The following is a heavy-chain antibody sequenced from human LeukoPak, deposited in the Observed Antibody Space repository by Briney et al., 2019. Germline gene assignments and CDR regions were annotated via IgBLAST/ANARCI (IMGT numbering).Heavy chain of an antibody. CDR3: AKDSYSKGDF. D-gene: IGHD6-13*01. J-gene: IGHJ4*02. Sequence: GGSLRLSCAASGFTFSYHWMTWVRQAPGKGLEWVANIKNDGAVKNYVDSVKGRFTISRDNAKNSPYLQMNSLRAEDTAVYYYAKDSYSKGDFWGQGVLVTVSS. V-gene: IGHV3-7*01. CDR2: IKNDGAVK. CDR1: GFTFSYHW.